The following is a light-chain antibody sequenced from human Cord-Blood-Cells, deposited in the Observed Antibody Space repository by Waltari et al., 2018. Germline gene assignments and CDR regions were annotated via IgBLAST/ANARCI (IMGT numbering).Light chain of an antibody. CDR1: QSISSY. V-gene: IGKV1-39*01. CDR3: QQSYSTPRP. CDR2: AAS. Sequence: IQMTQSPTSLSASEGDRVTITCRASQSISSYLNWYQQKPGKAPKLLIYAASSLQSGVPSMFSGSGSGTDFTLTISSLQPEDFATYYCQQSYSTPRPFDQGTKVEIK. J-gene: IGKJ1*01.